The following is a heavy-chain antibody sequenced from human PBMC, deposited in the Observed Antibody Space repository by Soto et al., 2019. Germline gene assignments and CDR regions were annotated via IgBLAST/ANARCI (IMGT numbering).Heavy chain of an antibody. CDR1: GFTFSSYA. D-gene: IGHD3-10*01. Sequence: QVQLVECGGGVVQPGRSLRLSCAASGFTFSSYAMHWVRQAPGKGLEWVAVISYDGSNKYYADSVKGRFTISRDNSKNTLYLQMNSLRAEDTAVYYCARERSGSYLYYHYGMDVWGQGTTVTVSS. J-gene: IGHJ6*02. CDR3: ARERSGSYLYYHYGMDV. CDR2: ISYDGSNK. V-gene: IGHV3-30-3*01.